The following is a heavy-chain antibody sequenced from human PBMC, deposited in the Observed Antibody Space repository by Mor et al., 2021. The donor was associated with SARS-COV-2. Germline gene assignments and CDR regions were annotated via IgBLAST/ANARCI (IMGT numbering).Heavy chain of an antibody. J-gene: IGHJ6*02. D-gene: IGHD4-17*01. CDR3: AKANYGDLYYYYYGMDV. CDR2: ST. Sequence: STYYADSVKGRFTISRDNSKNTLYLQMNSLRAEDTAVYYCAKANYGDLYYYYYGMDVWGQGTTVTVSS. V-gene: IGHV3-23*01.